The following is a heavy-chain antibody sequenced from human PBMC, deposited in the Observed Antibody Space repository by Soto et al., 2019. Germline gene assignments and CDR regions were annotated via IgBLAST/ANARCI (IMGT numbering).Heavy chain of an antibody. J-gene: IGHJ4*02. CDR3: SRGGFFGPNDY. CDR2: LYYNGSP. Sequence: PSETLSLTCTISGGSISNHYWSWIRQPPGRGLEYIGYLYYNGSPTFNPSLKSRATITVDTSKNQFSLRLSSVTAADTAVYYCSRGGFFGPNDYWGQGILVTVSS. V-gene: IGHV4-59*11. CDR1: GGSISNHY. D-gene: IGHD3-16*01.